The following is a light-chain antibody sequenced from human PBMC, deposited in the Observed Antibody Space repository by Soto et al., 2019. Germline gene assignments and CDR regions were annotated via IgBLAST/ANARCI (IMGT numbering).Light chain of an antibody. CDR2: DTT. CDR1: TGAVTNGHY. V-gene: IGLV7-46*01. Sequence: QAVVTQEPSLTVSPGGTVTLTCGSSTGAVTNGHYPYCCQQKPGQAPRTLIYDTTNRHSWTPARFSGSLLGGKAALTLSGAQPEDEAEYYCLLSYNGPYVFGTVTKVTVL. J-gene: IGLJ1*01. CDR3: LLSYNGPYV.